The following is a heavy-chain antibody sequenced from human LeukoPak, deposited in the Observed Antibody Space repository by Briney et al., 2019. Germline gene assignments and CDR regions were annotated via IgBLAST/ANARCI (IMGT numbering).Heavy chain of an antibody. Sequence: GGSLRLSCAASGFTFSSYTMSWVRQAPGKGREWVSAISGSGGSTYYADSVKGRFTISRDNSKNTLYLQMNSLRAEDTAVYYCAKDSDYDYSGYDSDYYGMDVWGQGTTVTVSS. CDR2: ISGSGGST. V-gene: IGHV3-23*01. CDR3: AKDSDYDYSGYDSDYYGMDV. J-gene: IGHJ6*02. CDR1: GFTFSSYT. D-gene: IGHD5-12*01.